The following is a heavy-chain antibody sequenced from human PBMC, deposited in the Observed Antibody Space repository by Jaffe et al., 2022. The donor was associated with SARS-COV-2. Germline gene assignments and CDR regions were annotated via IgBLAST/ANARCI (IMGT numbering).Heavy chain of an antibody. CDR3: VKESSAVAGGH. D-gene: IGHD6-13*01. CDR1: GFTFSSYW. Sequence: EVQLVESGGGLVQPGGSLRLSCAASGFTFSSYWMRWVRQAPGNGLEWVASIRGDGSVQYYVDSVKGRFTISRDNGKNSVHLQMNSLRAEDTAMYYCVKESSAVAGGHWGQGTLVTVSS. V-gene: IGHV3-7*01. J-gene: IGHJ4*02. CDR2: IRGDGSVQ.